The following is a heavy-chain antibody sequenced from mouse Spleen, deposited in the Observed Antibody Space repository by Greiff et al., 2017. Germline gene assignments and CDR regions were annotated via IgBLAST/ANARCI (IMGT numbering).Heavy chain of an antibody. Sequence: VKLQESGPGLVAPSQSLSITCTISGFSLTSYGVHWVRQPPGKGLEWLVVIWSDGSTTYNSALKSRLSISKDNSKSQVFLKMNSLQTDDTAMYYCARHEGTTDAMDYWGQGTSVTVSS. V-gene: IGHV2-6-1*01. CDR1: GFSLTSYG. D-gene: IGHD1-1*01. CDR2: IWSDGST. CDR3: ARHEGTTDAMDY. J-gene: IGHJ4*01.